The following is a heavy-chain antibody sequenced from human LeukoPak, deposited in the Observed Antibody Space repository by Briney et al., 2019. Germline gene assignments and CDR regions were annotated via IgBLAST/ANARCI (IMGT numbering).Heavy chain of an antibody. CDR1: GFTFSNYW. CDR2: INSDGINT. D-gene: IGHD3-16*01. Sequence: GGSLRLSCAASGFTFSNYWMHWVRHAPGKGLVWVSRINSDGINTSYADSVKGRFTISRDNAKNTLNLQMNSLRVEDTAVYYCAKSSRAVTFGEVIFQTKYFFDYWGQGTLVTVSS. J-gene: IGHJ4*02. V-gene: IGHV3-74*01. CDR3: AKSSRAVTFGEVIFQTKYFFDY.